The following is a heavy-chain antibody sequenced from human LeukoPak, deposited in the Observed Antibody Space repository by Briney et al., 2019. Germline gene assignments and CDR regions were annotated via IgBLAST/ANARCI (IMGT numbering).Heavy chain of an antibody. CDR1: GYTFTSNY. CDR3: AVLGDAFDI. Sequence: ASVKVSCKASGYTFTSNYIHWVRQAPGQGLEWMGMIYPRDGSTNYAQKFQGRVTITADESTSTAYMELSSLRSEDTAVYYCAVLGDAFDIWGQGTMVTVSS. J-gene: IGHJ3*02. V-gene: IGHV1-46*01. D-gene: IGHD2-8*02. CDR2: IYPRDGST.